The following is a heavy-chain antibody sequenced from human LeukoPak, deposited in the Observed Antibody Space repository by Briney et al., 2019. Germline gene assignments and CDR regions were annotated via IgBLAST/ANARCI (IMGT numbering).Heavy chain of an antibody. CDR2: IIPIFGIA. Sequence: SVKVSCKASGGTFSSYAISWVRQAPGQGLEWMGRIIPIFGIANYAQKFQGRVTITAGKSTSTAYMELSSLRSEDTAVYYCARVVTPGNSGYFDYWGQGTLVTVPS. CDR3: ARVVTPGNSGYFDY. CDR1: GGTFSSYA. D-gene: IGHD4-23*01. V-gene: IGHV1-69*04. J-gene: IGHJ4*02.